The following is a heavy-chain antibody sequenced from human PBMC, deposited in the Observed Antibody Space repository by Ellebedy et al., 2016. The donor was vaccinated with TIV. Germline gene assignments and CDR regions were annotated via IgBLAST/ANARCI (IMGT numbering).Heavy chain of an antibody. D-gene: IGHD6-19*01. V-gene: IGHV4-59*08. Sequence: MPSETLSLTCSVSGGSISSYLWSWIRQPPGKGLEWIGHISYSVSTDYNPSLKSRVAISVDTSKNQLSLRLSSVTAADTAVYYCARYYASGWNYFDCWGQGTLVTVSS. J-gene: IGHJ4*02. CDR1: GGSISSYL. CDR2: ISYSVST. CDR3: ARYYASGWNYFDC.